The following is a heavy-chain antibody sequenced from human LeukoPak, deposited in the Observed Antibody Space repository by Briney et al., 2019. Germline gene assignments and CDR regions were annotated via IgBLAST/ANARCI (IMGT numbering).Heavy chain of an antibody. J-gene: IGHJ4*02. D-gene: IGHD4/OR15-4a*01. CDR2: ISSSGRST. Sequence: GGTLRLSCAASGFAFSSYAMIWVRQAPGKGLEWVSAISSSGRSTYYADSVKGRFTVSRDNSKNTLYLQMNSLRAEDTAVYYCARRAGAYSHPYNYWGQGTLVTVSS. CDR1: GFAFSSYA. V-gene: IGHV3-23*01. CDR3: ARRAGAYSHPYNY.